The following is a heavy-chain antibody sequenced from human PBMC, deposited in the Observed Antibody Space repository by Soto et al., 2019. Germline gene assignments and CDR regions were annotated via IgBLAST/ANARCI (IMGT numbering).Heavy chain of an antibody. CDR1: GFTFSSYA. CDR3: AKDQGSSSWYDY. CDR2: ISGSGGST. Sequence: PGGSLRLSCAASGFTFSSYAMSWVRQAPGKGLEWVSAISGSGGSTYYADSVKGRFTISRDNSKNSLYLQMNSLRTEDTALYYCAKDQGSSSWYDYWGQGTLVTVS. D-gene: IGHD6-13*01. V-gene: IGHV3-23*01. J-gene: IGHJ4*02.